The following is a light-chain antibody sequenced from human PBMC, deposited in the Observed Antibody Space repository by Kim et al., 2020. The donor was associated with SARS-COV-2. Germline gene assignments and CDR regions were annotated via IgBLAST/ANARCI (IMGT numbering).Light chain of an antibody. CDR2: DVS. V-gene: IGLV2-14*03. J-gene: IGLJ3*02. CDR3: SSYTSSRTWV. CDR1: SSDVGGYNY. Sequence: GQSITISCTGTSSDVGGYNYVSWYQQHPGKAPKFMVYDVSQRPSGVSNRFSGSKSGNTASLTISGLQAEDEADYHCSSYTSSRTWVFGGGTQLTVL.